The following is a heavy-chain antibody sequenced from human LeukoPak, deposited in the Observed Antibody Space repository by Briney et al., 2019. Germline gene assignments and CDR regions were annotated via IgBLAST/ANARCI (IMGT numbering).Heavy chain of an antibody. CDR3: ARDWGIAVAATKFDP. V-gene: IGHV4-61*02. CDR1: GGSISIGGYY. J-gene: IGHJ5*02. Sequence: SETLSLTCTVSGGSISIGGYYWSWIRQPAGKGLEWIGRIYTSGSTNYNPSLKSRVTISVDTSKNLFSLKLSSVTAVDTAVYYCARDWGIAVAATKFDPWGQGTLVTVSS. CDR2: IYTSGST. D-gene: IGHD6-19*01.